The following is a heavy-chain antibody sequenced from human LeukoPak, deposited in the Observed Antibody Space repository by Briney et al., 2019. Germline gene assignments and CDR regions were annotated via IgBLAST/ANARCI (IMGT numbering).Heavy chain of an antibody. D-gene: IGHD3-22*01. CDR2: ISAYNGNT. CDR3: ARGYDSSGAHDY. CDR1: GYTFTGYY. V-gene: IGHV1-18*04. Sequence: ASVTVSCKASGYTFTGYYMHWVRQAPGQGLEWMGWISAYNGNTNYAQKLQGRVTMTTDTSTSTAYMELRSLRSDDTAVYYCARGYDSSGAHDYWGQGTLVTVSS. J-gene: IGHJ4*02.